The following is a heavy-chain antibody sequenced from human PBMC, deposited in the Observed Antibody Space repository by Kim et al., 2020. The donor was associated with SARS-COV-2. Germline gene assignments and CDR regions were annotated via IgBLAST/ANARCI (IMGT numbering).Heavy chain of an antibody. V-gene: IGHV1-3*01. Sequence: ASVKVSCKASGFTFSDYAMYWVRQAPGQRLEWMGWINAGNGNTRYSQKLQGRVTITWDTSASTAYMGLTSLRFEDTAVYYCARERFGGSFDYWGQGTLVTVSS. CDR2: INAGNGNT. D-gene: IGHD3-10*01. CDR1: GFTFSDYA. CDR3: ARERFGGSFDY. J-gene: IGHJ4*02.